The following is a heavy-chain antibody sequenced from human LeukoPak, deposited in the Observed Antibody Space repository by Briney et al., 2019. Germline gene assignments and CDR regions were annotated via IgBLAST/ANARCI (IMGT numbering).Heavy chain of an antibody. CDR3: ARGLGTPLYFDH. Sequence: GGSLRLSCAASGFTFSDYYMSWIRQAPGKGLEWVSYISNSGSTIYYADAVKGRFTISRENAKNSLYVQMNSLRAEDTAVYYCARGLGTPLYFDHWGQGTLVTVSS. J-gene: IGHJ4*02. D-gene: IGHD1-26*01. V-gene: IGHV3-11*04. CDR1: GFTFSDYY. CDR2: ISNSGSTI.